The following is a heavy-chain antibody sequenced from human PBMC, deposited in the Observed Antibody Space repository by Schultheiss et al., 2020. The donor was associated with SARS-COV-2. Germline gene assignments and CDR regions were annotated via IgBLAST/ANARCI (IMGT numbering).Heavy chain of an antibody. CDR3: ARASGSGYYRYYYYGMDV. D-gene: IGHD3-3*01. Sequence: SETLSLTCGVSGGSISSGGYCWNWIRQPPGKGLEWIGYIYYSGSTNYNPSLKSRVTISVDTSKNQFSLKLSSVTAADTAVYYCARASGSGYYRYYYYGMDVWGQGTTVTVSS. V-gene: IGHV4-61*08. CDR1: GGSISSGGYC. CDR2: IYYSGST. J-gene: IGHJ6*02.